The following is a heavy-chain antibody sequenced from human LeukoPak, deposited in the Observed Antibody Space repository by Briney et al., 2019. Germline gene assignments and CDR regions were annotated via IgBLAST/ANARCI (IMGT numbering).Heavy chain of an antibody. D-gene: IGHD3-9*01. CDR2: ISGSGGST. Sequence: PGGSLRLSCAASGFTFSSYAMSWVRQAPGKGLEWVSAISGSGGSTYYADSVKGRFTISRDNSKNTLYLQMNSLRAEDTAVYYCAKDQSNDILTGYYMGFDYWGQGTLVTVSS. V-gene: IGHV3-23*01. J-gene: IGHJ4*02. CDR3: AKDQSNDILTGYYMGFDY. CDR1: GFTFSSYA.